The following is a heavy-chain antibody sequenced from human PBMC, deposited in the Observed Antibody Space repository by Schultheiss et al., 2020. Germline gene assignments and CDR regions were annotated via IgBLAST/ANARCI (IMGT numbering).Heavy chain of an antibody. CDR3: ARDGPWTTWDY. CDR1: GFTFSSYW. CDR2: IKQDGGET. V-gene: IGHV3-7*01. Sequence: WGSLRLSCAASGFTFSSYWMSWVRQAPGKGLEWVANIKQDGGETYYVDSVKGRFTISRDNAKNSLYLQMNSLRAEDTAVYYCARDGPWTTWDYWGQGTLVTVSS. D-gene: IGHD2/OR15-2a*01. J-gene: IGHJ4*02.